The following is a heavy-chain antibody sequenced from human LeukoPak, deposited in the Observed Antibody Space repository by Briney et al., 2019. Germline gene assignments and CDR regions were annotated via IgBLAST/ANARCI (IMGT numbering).Heavy chain of an antibody. CDR2: IHSGGST. V-gene: IGHV3-66*01. D-gene: IGHD6-13*01. CDR3: ARNAAAGPGDY. J-gene: IGHJ4*02. Sequence: GGSLRLSCAASGLTFSSNYMSEVRQAPGKGVEGVSGIHSGGSTSYADSVKGTFTISRDKSKNTVYLQMNSLRAEDTAVYYCARNAAAGPGDYWGQGTLVTVSS. CDR1: GLTFSSNY.